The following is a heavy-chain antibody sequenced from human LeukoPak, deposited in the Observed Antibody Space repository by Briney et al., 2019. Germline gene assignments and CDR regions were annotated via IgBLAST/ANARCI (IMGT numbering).Heavy chain of an antibody. Sequence: SETLSLTCTVSGGSISSSSYYWDWIRQPPGERLAWIGSIYCSGGTYYNPSLKSRVTISVDTSKNQFSLKLSSVTAADTAVYYCARLRTTHDAFDIWGQGTMVTVSS. CDR1: GGSISSSSYY. J-gene: IGHJ3*02. V-gene: IGHV4-39*01. CDR3: ARLRTTHDAFDI. CDR2: IYCSGGT. D-gene: IGHD1-7*01.